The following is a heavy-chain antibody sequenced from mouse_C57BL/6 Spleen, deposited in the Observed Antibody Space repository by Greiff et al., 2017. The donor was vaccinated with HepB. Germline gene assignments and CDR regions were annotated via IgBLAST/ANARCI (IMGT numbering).Heavy chain of an antibody. D-gene: IGHD4-1*01. V-gene: IGHV5-4*01. Sequence: DVQLVESGGGLVKPGGSLKLSCAASGFTFSSYAMSWVRQTPEKRLEWVATISDGGSYTYYPDNVKGRFTISRDNAKNNLYLQMSHLKSEDTAMYYCARKELGPDYYAMDYWGQGTSVTVSS. CDR2: ISDGGSYT. J-gene: IGHJ4*01. CDR1: GFTFSSYA. CDR3: ARKELGPDYYAMDY.